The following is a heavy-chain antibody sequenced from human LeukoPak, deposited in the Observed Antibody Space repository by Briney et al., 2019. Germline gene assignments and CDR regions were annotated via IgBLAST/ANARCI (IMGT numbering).Heavy chain of an antibody. CDR3: AKDHYYDSSGYHNWFDP. D-gene: IGHD3-22*01. V-gene: IGHV3-23*01. J-gene: IGHJ5*02. Sequence: PGGSLRLSCAASGFTFSSYAMSWVRQAPGKGLEWVSAISGSGGSTYYADSVKGRFTISRDNSKNTLYLQMNSLRAEDTAVYYCAKDHYYDSSGYHNWFDPWGQGTLVTVS. CDR2: ISGSGGST. CDR1: GFTFSSYA.